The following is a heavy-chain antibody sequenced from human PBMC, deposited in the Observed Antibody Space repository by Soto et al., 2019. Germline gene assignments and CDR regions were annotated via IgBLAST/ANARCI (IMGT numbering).Heavy chain of an antibody. Sequence: QVQLVQSGAEVKKAGASVRISCKASGYTFSTSGMHWVRQAPGQGLEWVGWINGVNGNTKFSQKFLDRVFITRDSSASTAYMELSGLTSEDTGVFYCARAPRLTQLSAWGQGTLVIVSS. CDR2: INGVNGNT. CDR3: ARAPRLTQLSA. J-gene: IGHJ5*02. CDR1: GYTFSTSG. V-gene: IGHV1-3*01. D-gene: IGHD1-1*01.